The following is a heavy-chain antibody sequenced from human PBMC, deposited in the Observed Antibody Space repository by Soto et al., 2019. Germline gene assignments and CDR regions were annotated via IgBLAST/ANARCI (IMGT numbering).Heavy chain of an antibody. J-gene: IGHJ4*02. CDR3: ARGGMRYYDSSGYTFDY. V-gene: IGHV4-61*01. Sequence: PSETRSLTCTVSGGSVSSGSYYWSWIRQPPGKGLEWIGYIYYSGSTNYNPSLKSRVTISVDTSKNQFSLKLSSVTAADTAVYYCARGGMRYYDSSGYTFDYWGQGTLVTVSS. CDR2: IYYSGST. D-gene: IGHD3-22*01. CDR1: GGSVSSGSYY.